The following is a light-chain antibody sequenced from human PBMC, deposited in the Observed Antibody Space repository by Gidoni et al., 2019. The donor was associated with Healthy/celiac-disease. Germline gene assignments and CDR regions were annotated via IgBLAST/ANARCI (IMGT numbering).Light chain of an antibody. CDR2: DAS. V-gene: IGKV3-11*01. CDR1: QSVSSY. Sequence: EIVLTQSPATLSLSPGERATLSCRASQSVSSYLAWYQQTPGQAPRLLIYDASNRATGIPARLSGSGSGTDVTLTISSLEPEDFAVYSCQQRSNWPPITFGQGTRLEIK. J-gene: IGKJ5*01. CDR3: QQRSNWPPIT.